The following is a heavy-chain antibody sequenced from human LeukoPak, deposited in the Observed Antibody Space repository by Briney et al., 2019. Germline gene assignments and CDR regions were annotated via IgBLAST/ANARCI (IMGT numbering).Heavy chain of an antibody. CDR2: IYYSGST. J-gene: IGHJ4*02. CDR3: ARGSGYYGEDFEY. Sequence: SETLSLTCTVSAGSTSSSSYYWGWIRQPPGKGLEWIGSIYYSGSTYYNPSLKSRVTIPLDTSKNQFSLKLSSVTAADTAVYYCARGSGYYGEDFEYWGQGTLVTVSS. V-gene: IGHV4-39*07. CDR1: AGSTSSSSYY. D-gene: IGHD3-3*01.